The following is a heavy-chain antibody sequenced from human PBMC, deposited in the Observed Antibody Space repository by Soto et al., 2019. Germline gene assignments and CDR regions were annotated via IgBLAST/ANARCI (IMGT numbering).Heavy chain of an antibody. J-gene: IGHJ4*02. Sequence: ASVKVSCKASGYTFTGYYMHWVRQAPGQGLEWMGWINPNSGATNYAQKFQGWVTMTRDKSISTAYMELSGLRSEDTAVYYCAREGSYDNSGYSKFGYWGQGTLVTVSS. D-gene: IGHD3-22*01. CDR3: AREGSYDNSGYSKFGY. V-gene: IGHV1-2*04. CDR1: GYTFTGYY. CDR2: INPNSGAT.